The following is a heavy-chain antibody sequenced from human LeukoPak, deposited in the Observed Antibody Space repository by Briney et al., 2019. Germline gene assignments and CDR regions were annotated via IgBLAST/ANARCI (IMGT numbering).Heavy chain of an antibody. CDR1: GYTFTSYY. CDR3: AGRPDTAIVPIFDY. CDR2: INPNSGGT. Sequence: ASVKVSCKASGYTFTSYYLHGVRQAPGQGLEWMGWINPNSGGTNYAQKFQGRVTMTGDTSISTAYMELSRLSSDDTAIYYCAGRPDTAIVPIFDYWGQGTLVTVSS. D-gene: IGHD5-18*01. J-gene: IGHJ4*02. V-gene: IGHV1-2*02.